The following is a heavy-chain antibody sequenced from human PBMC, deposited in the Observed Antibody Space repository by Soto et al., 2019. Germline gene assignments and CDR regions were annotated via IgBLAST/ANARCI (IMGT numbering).Heavy chain of an antibody. J-gene: IGHJ4*01. CDR3: ANLQAGAGGRGC. CDR1: GSFISNGGYH. Sequence: SETLSLTCTVSGSFISNGGYHWNWVRQHPGKGLEWIGFINYDGSTYYNPSLKSRLTMTVDTSKNQFSLKLTSVTAADTAVYFCANLQAGAGGRGCWGPGTLVTVSS. D-gene: IGHD2-15*01. V-gene: IGHV4-31*03. CDR2: INYDGST.